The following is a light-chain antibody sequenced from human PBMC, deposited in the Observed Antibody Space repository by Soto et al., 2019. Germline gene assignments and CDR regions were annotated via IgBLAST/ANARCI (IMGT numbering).Light chain of an antibody. CDR3: CSYAGSSTYV. Sequence: ALTQPSSVSWSPGHSLTISCTGTISDVGSYNLVSWYQQHPGKAPKLMIYEGSKRPSGVSNRFSGSKSGNTASLTISGLQAEDEADYYCCSYAGSSTYVFGTGTKVTVL. V-gene: IGLV2-23*01. J-gene: IGLJ1*01. CDR2: EGS. CDR1: ISDVGSYNL.